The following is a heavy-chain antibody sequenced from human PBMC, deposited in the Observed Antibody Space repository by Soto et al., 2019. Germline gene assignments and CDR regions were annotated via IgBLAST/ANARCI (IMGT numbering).Heavy chain of an antibody. CDR1: GGSISSSSYY. CDR3: ARKPWAGYWFDP. D-gene: IGHD1-26*01. V-gene: IGHV4-39*01. CDR2: IYYSGST. J-gene: IGHJ5*02. Sequence: QLQLQESGPGLVKPSETLSLTCTVSGGSISSSSYYWGWIRQPPGKGLEWIGSIYYSGSTYYNPSLKSRVTISVDTSKNQFSLKLSSVTAADTAVYYCARKPWAGYWFDPWGQGTLVTVSS.